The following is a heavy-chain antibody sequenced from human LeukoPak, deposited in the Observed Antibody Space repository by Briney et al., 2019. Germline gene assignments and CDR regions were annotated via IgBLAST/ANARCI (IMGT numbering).Heavy chain of an antibody. D-gene: IGHD3-16*02. J-gene: IGHJ4*02. CDR1: GFTFSGYW. V-gene: IGHV3-74*01. CDR3: AKHEPGGVIVPFDF. CDR2: INSDGSST. Sequence: GGSLRLSCAASGFTFSGYWMHWVRQAPGKGLVWVSRINSDGSSTTYADSVRGRFTISRDNAQNTLYLQMNSLRAEDTAVYYCAKHEPGGVIVPFDFWGQGTLVTVSS.